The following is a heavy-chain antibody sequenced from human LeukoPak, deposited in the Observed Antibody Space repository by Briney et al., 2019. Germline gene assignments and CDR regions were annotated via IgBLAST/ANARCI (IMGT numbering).Heavy chain of an antibody. CDR1: GFTVSSNY. CDR3: ARGLGRVVVPAATLNY. J-gene: IGHJ4*02. CDR2: IYSGGTT. D-gene: IGHD2-2*01. V-gene: IGHV3-53*01. Sequence: GGSLRLSCAASGFTVSSNYMNWVRQAPGKGLEWVSVIYSGGTTYYADSVKGRFTISRDNAKNSLYLQMNSLRAEDTAVYYCARGLGRVVVPAATLNYWGQGTLVTVSS.